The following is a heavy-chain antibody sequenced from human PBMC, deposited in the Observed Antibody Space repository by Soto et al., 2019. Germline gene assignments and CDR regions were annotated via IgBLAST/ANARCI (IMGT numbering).Heavy chain of an antibody. J-gene: IGHJ4*02. CDR3: ARDRQFRSYYESAGHYND. CDR1: GFTFRNQD. CDR2: ISGRGGVT. V-gene: IGHV3-23*01. Sequence: EVQLLESGGGLGQPGGSLRLTCVGSGFTFRNQDMRWVRQAPGKGLEWVSGISGRGGVTYYADSVKGRFTISRDNSKNTLYLPMNNLSANDTAVYYCARDRQFRSYYESAGHYNDWGQGTLVTVSS. D-gene: IGHD3-22*01.